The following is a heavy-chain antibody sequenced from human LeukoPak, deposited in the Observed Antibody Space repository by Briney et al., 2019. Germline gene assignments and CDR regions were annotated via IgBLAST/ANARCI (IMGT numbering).Heavy chain of an antibody. V-gene: IGHV3-74*03. Sequence: GGSLRLSCAASGFSFSGSWMHWVRQAPAKGLVWVSRINSDGSTTTYADSVQGRFTTSRDNAKNTLYLQMNSLRAEDTAVYYCIRGLGGGSDYWGQGTLVTVSS. CDR3: IRGLGGGSDY. D-gene: IGHD4-23*01. CDR2: INSDGSTT. J-gene: IGHJ4*02. CDR1: GFSFSGSW.